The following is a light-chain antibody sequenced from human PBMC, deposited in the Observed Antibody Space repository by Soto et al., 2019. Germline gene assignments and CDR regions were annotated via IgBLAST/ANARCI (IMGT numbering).Light chain of an antibody. Sequence: QSALTQPASVSGAPGQSITIACTGTSSDVGGYNYVSWYQQHPGKAPKLMIYDVSNRPSGVSNRFSGSKSGNTASLTISGLQAEDEADYCCSSSTSSSTRVFGTGTKVTVL. V-gene: IGLV2-14*01. J-gene: IGLJ1*01. CDR2: DVS. CDR1: SSDVGGYNY. CDR3: SSSTSSSTRV.